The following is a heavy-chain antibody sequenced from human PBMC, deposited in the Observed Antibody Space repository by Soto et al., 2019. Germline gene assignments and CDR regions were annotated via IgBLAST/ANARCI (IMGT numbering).Heavy chain of an antibody. Sequence: SETLSLTCDVYGGSFSGYIWTWIRQHPGKGLEWIGYIYYSGSTYYNPSLKSRVTISVDTSKNQFSLKLSSVTAADTAVYYCARDLATAYYYYAMDVWGQGTTVTVSS. D-gene: IGHD5-12*01. CDR1: GGSFSGYI. V-gene: IGHV4-31*11. CDR2: IYYSGST. CDR3: ARDLATAYYYYAMDV. J-gene: IGHJ6*02.